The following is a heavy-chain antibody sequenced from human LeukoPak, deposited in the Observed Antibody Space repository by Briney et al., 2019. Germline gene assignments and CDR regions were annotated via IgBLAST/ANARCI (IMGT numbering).Heavy chain of an antibody. Sequence: SETLSLTCTVSGYSISSGYYWGWIRQPPGKGLEWIGIIYHSGSTYYNPSLNSRVTISVDTPKNQFSLKLSSVTAADTAVYYCARDLVVVVAARLFSGWFDPWGQGTLVTVSS. CDR2: IYHSGST. J-gene: IGHJ5*02. CDR3: ARDLVVVVAARLFSGWFDP. CDR1: GYSISSGYY. D-gene: IGHD2-15*01. V-gene: IGHV4-38-2*02.